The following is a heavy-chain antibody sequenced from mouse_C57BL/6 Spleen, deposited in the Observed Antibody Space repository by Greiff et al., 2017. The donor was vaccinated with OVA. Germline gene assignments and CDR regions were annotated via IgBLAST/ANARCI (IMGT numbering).Heavy chain of an antibody. D-gene: IGHD2-1*01. J-gene: IGHJ3*01. CDR1: GYSITSGYD. CDR2: ISYSGST. Sequence: VQLKESGPGMVKPSQSLSLTCTVTGYSITSGYDWHWIRHFPGNTLEWMGYISYSGSTNYNPSLKSRISITHDTSKNHFFLKLNSVTTEDTATYYCARGDGNYVRTWFAYWGQGTLVTVSA. V-gene: IGHV3-1*01. CDR3: ARGDGNYVRTWFAY.